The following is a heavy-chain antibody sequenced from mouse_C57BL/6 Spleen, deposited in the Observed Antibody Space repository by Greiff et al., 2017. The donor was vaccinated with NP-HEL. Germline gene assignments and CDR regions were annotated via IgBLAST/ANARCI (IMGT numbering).Heavy chain of an antibody. CDR1: GYTFTSYW. V-gene: IGHV1-64*01. J-gene: IGHJ4*01. CDR2: IHPNSGST. D-gene: IGHD4-1*02. CDR3: ARDPNFYAMDY. Sequence: QVQLQQPGAELVKPGASVKLSCKASGYTFTSYWMHWVKQRPGQGLEWIGMIHPNSGSTNYNEKFKSKATLTVDKSSSTAYRQLSSLTSEDAAGYYCARDPNFYAMDYWGQGTSVTVSA.